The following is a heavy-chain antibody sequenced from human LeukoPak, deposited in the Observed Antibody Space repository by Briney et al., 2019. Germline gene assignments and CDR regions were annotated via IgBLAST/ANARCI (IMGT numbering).Heavy chain of an antibody. V-gene: IGHV1-69*05. Sequence: ASVKVSCKASGGTFSSYAISWVRQAPGQGLEWMGGIIPIFGTANCAQKFQGRVTITTDESTSTAYMELSSLRSEDTAVYYCARGITGTTGYYYYYMDVWGKGTTVTVSS. J-gene: IGHJ6*03. CDR1: GGTFSSYA. CDR2: IIPIFGTA. CDR3: ARGITGTTGYYYYYMDV. D-gene: IGHD1-7*01.